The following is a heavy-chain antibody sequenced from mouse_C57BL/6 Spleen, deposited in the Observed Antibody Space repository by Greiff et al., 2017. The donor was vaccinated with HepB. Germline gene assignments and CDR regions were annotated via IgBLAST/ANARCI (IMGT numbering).Heavy chain of an antibody. CDR3: TRGHYYGSSYVEAMDY. CDR1: GFTFSSYA. D-gene: IGHD1-1*01. J-gene: IGHJ4*01. V-gene: IGHV5-9-1*02. Sequence: EVHLVESGEGLVKPGGSLKLSCAASGFTFSSYAMSWVRQTPEKRLEWVAYISSGGDYIYYADTVKGRFTISRDNARNTLYLQMSSLKSEDTAMYYCTRGHYYGSSYVEAMDYWGQGTSVTVSS. CDR2: ISSGGDYI.